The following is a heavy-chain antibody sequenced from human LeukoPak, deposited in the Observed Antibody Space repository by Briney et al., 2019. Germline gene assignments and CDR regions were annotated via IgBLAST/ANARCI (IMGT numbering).Heavy chain of an antibody. J-gene: IGHJ4*02. CDR2: ITAIFRTA. CDR1: GGTFNSHA. V-gene: IGHV1-69*13. Sequence: SVKVSCKTSGGTFNSHAISWVRQAPGQGPEWMGGITAIFRTANYAQKFQGRVTITADEFMSTVYMELSSLRSEDTAVYYCARHSGYHSTMYLDYWGQGTLVTVSS. CDR3: ARHSGYHSTMYLDY. D-gene: IGHD3-22*01.